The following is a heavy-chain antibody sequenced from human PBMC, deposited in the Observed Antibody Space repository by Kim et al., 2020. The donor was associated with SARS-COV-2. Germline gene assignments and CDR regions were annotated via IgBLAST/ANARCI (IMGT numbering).Heavy chain of an antibody. CDR3: LLSAGYSTYQH. Sequence: GESLKISCKGSGYSFTTYWIGWVRQMSGKGLEWMGIIHPGDSNIRYSPSFQGQVTISADKSISTAYLQWSRLKASDTAMYYCLLSAGYSTYQHWGQGTLVTVSS. D-gene: IGHD1-1*01. CDR1: GYSFTTYW. J-gene: IGHJ1*01. V-gene: IGHV5-51*01. CDR2: IHPGDSNI.